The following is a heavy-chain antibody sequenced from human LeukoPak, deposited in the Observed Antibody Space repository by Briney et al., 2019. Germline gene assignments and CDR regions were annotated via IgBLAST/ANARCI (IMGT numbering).Heavy chain of an antibody. Sequence: PGGSLRLSCAASGFIFSDYYMGWIRQAPGKGLEWVAVISYDGSNKYYADSVKGRFTISRDNSKNTLYLQMNSLRAEDTAVYYCARAGRIVGATDGYYFDYWGQGTLVTVSS. J-gene: IGHJ4*02. V-gene: IGHV3-30*03. CDR1: GFIFSDYY. CDR2: ISYDGSNK. CDR3: ARAGRIVGATDGYYFDY. D-gene: IGHD1-26*01.